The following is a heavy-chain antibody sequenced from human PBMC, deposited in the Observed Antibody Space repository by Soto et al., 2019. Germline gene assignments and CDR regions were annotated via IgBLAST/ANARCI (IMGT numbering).Heavy chain of an antibody. CDR3: AREWITMIEQGGPLDY. Sequence: ETLFLTCAVYGGSFSGYYWSWIRQPPGKGLEWIGEINHSGGTNYNPSLKSRVTISVDTSKNQFSLKLSSVTAADTAVYYCAREWITMIEQGGPLDYWGQGTLVTVSS. J-gene: IGHJ4*02. CDR1: GGSFSGYY. CDR2: INHSGGT. V-gene: IGHV4-34*01. D-gene: IGHD3-22*01.